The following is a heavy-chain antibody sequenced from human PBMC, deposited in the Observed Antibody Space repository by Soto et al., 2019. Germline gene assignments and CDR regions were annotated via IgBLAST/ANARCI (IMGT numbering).Heavy chain of an antibody. J-gene: IGHJ6*02. CDR2: ISSSGSTI. CDR3: ARDPDGYYYYYGMDV. Sequence: GGSLRLSCAASGFTFISYEMNWVRQAPGKGLEWVSYISSSGSTIYYADSVKGRFTISRDNAKNSLYLQMNSLRAEDTAVYYCARDPDGYYYYYGMDVWGQGTTVTVSS. V-gene: IGHV3-48*03. CDR1: GFTFISYE.